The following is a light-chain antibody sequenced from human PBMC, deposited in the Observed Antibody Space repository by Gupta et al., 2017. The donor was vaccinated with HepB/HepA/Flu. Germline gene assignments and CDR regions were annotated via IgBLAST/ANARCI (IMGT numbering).Light chain of an antibody. CDR3: GQTLQTPRT. CDR2: SGS. Sequence: DIVMTQSPLSLPVTPGEPASISCRSSQSLLHRHGYNSLEWYLQKPGQSPQLLIYSGSNRASAIPDRFSGSGSGTDFTLQITRVEAEDVGLYYCGQTLQTPRTFGQGTRLEMK. J-gene: IGKJ5*01. V-gene: IGKV2-28*01. CDR1: QSLLHRHGYNS.